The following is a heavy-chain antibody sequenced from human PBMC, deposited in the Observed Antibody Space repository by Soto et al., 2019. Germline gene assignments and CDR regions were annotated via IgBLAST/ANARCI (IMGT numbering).Heavy chain of an antibody. Sequence: QVQLQESGPGLVEPSQTLSLTCTVSGGSISSGGYHWSWIRQHPGKGLEGIGYMYYSGSTSYNPSLKSRFAFSMDTSKNQFSLKLSSVTAADTAVYYCAREGVYHSSTGYRPHGYWGQGTLVTVSS. J-gene: IGHJ4*02. CDR1: GGSISSGGYH. CDR2: MYYSGST. D-gene: IGHD3-22*01. CDR3: AREGVYHSSTGYRPHGY. V-gene: IGHV4-31*03.